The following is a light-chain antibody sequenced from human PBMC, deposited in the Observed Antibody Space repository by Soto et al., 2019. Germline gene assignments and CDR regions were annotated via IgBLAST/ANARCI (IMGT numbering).Light chain of an antibody. Sequence: DIVMTQSPDSLAVSLGERATINCKSSQSVLYSSNNKNYLAWYQQRPGQPPKLLIYWASTRESGVPDRFSGSGSGTDFTLTITSLQAEEVAVYYCQQYESTPPTLGQGTKLEIK. CDR1: QSVLYSSNNKNY. CDR3: QQYESTPPT. CDR2: WAS. J-gene: IGKJ2*01. V-gene: IGKV4-1*01.